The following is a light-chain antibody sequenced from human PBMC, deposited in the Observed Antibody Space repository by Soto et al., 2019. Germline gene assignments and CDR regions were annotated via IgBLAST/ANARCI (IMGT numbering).Light chain of an antibody. Sequence: QSALTQPASVSGSPGQSITISCTGTSSDVGGYNYVSWYQQHPGKAPKLMIYDVSNRPSGVSNRFSGSKSGNTASLTNSGLQDEDEGDYYGSPYTSSHTHYVLGTGTKVTVL. CDR2: DVS. V-gene: IGLV2-14*01. J-gene: IGLJ1*01. CDR3: SPYTSSHTHYV. CDR1: SSDVGGYNY.